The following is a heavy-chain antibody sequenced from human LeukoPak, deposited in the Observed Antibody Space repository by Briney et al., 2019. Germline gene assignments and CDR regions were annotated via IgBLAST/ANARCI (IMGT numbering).Heavy chain of an antibody. V-gene: IGHV3-64D*06. D-gene: IGHD5-24*01. CDR3: ARVSTDDSEDGYNYHFDY. CDR2: ISSNGGST. CDR1: GFTFSSYA. J-gene: IGHJ4*02. Sequence: PGGSLRLSCSASGFTFSSYAMHWVRQAPGRGLEYVSAISSNGGSTYYADSVKGRFTISRDNSKNTLYLQMSSLRAEDTAVYYCARVSTDDSEDGYNYHFDYWGQGTLVTVSS.